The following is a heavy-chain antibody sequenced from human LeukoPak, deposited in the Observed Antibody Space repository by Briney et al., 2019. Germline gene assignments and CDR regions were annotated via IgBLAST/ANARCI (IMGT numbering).Heavy chain of an antibody. CDR1: GFAFSTYW. J-gene: IGHJ4*02. Sequence: GGSLRLSCAASGFAFSTYWMTWVRQAPGQGLEWVANINQDGSEEYYVDSVKVRFTISRGNAGNSLYLQMNSLRAEDTAVYYCVRALVGDGSSTYWGQGTLVTVSS. D-gene: IGHD2-15*01. CDR3: VRALVGDGSSTY. V-gene: IGHV3-7*05. CDR2: INQDGSEE.